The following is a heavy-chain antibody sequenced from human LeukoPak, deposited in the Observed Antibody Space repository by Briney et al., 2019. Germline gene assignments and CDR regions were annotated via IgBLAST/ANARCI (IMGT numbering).Heavy chain of an antibody. D-gene: IGHD3-16*02. V-gene: IGHV1-2*02. Sequence: ASVKVSCKASGYTFTGYYMHWVRQAPGQGLEWMGWINPNSGGTNYAQKSQGRVTMTRDTSISTAYMELSRLRSDDTAVYYCARGSYDYVWGSYRPSYDIWGQGTLVTVSS. J-gene: IGHJ4*02. CDR3: ARGSYDYVWGSYRPSYDI. CDR1: GYTFTGYY. CDR2: INPNSGGT.